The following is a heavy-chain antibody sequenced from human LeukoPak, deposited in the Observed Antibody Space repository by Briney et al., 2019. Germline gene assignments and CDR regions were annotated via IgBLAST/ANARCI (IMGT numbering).Heavy chain of an antibody. CDR3: ARSARLMKGVVEVTALDD. CDR2: LSSGSAF. Sequence: GGSLRLSCAASGFTFSSYSMNWVRQAPGKGLEWVAYLSSGSAFSYADSVKGRFTIARDNAKNSVYLEMNSLRADDTAVYYCARSARLMKGVVEVTALDDWGQGTLVTVSS. CDR1: GFTFSSYS. V-gene: IGHV3-48*04. J-gene: IGHJ4*02. D-gene: IGHD3-3*01.